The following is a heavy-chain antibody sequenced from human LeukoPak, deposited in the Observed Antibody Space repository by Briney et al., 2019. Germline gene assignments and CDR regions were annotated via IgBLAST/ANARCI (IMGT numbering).Heavy chain of an antibody. Sequence: PGGSLRLSCAASGFTFSSYSMNWVRQAPGKGLEWVSSISSSSSYIYYADSVKGRFTISRDNAKNSLYLQMNSLRAEDTAVYYCARGVVATISPLDYWGQETLVTVSS. CDR3: ARGVVATISPLDY. D-gene: IGHD5-12*01. CDR1: GFTFSSYS. J-gene: IGHJ4*02. CDR2: ISSSSSYI. V-gene: IGHV3-21*01.